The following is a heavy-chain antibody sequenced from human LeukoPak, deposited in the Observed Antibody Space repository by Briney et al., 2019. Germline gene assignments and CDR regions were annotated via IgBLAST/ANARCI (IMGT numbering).Heavy chain of an antibody. CDR2: IYTIGST. CDR3: ARDLGYDFWSGYSAFDI. J-gene: IGHJ3*02. V-gene: IGHV4-4*07. CDR1: GGSISSYY. Sequence: SETLSLTCTASGGSISSYYWSWLRQPAGKGVEWIGRIYTIGSTNYTPSLKSRVTMSVDTSKNQFSLKLSSVTAADTAVYYCARDLGYDFWSGYSAFDIWGQGTMVTVSS. D-gene: IGHD3-3*01.